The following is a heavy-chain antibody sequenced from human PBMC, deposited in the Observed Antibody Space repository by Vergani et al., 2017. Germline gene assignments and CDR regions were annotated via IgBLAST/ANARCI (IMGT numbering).Heavy chain of an antibody. V-gene: IGHV3-23*01. CDR2: ISGSGGST. D-gene: IGHD2-15*01. CDR3: AAEGQGSCYWSVCYYYGMDV. Sequence: EVQLLESGGGLVQPGGSLRLSCAASGFTFSSYAMSWVRQAPGKGLEWVSAISGSGGSTYYADSVKGRFTLSRDNSKNTLYLQMNSLRAEDTAVYYCAAEGQGSCYWSVCYYYGMDVWGQGTTVTVSS. CDR1: GFTFSSYA. J-gene: IGHJ6*02.